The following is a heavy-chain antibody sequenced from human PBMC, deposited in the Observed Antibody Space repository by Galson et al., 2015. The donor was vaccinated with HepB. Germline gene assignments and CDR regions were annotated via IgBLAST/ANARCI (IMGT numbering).Heavy chain of an antibody. CDR3: ASPDVPSAIFPFDY. D-gene: IGHD2-2*02. CDR1: GYSFSHYY. CDR2: INPSAGST. V-gene: IGHV1-46*01. Sequence: SVKVSCKASGYSFSHYYIRWVRLAPGQGLEWMGIINPSAGSTSYAQKFQGRLSMTRDTSTNTVYMELSSLKSEDMAVYFCASPDVPSAIFPFDYWGQGTLVTVSS. J-gene: IGHJ4*02.